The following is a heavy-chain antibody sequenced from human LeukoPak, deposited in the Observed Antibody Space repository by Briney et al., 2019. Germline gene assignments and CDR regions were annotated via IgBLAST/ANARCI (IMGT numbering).Heavy chain of an antibody. Sequence: GESLKISCKGSGYSFTSYWIGWVRQMPGKGLEWMGIIYPGDSDTRYSPSFRGQVTISADKSISTAYLQWSSLKASDTAMYYCARLFHDSSGYTRYFDYWGQGTLVTVSS. CDR2: IYPGDSDT. CDR3: ARLFHDSSGYTRYFDY. J-gene: IGHJ4*02. V-gene: IGHV5-51*01. D-gene: IGHD3-22*01. CDR1: GYSFTSYW.